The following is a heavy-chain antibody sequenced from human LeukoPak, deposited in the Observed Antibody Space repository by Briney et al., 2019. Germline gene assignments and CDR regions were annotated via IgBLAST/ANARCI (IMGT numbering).Heavy chain of an antibody. Sequence: PSETLSLTCTVFGGSMNINNYYWAWIRQPPGKGLEWIGSIYYTGTTYYNPPLNYRVTISVGTSKNQFSLRLTSVTAADTAVYYCARDSIRVQTGTTPWGRGTLVTVSS. D-gene: IGHD1-1*01. CDR2: IYYTGTT. CDR3: ARDSIRVQTGTTP. J-gene: IGHJ5*02. CDR1: GGSMNINNYY. V-gene: IGHV4-39*07.